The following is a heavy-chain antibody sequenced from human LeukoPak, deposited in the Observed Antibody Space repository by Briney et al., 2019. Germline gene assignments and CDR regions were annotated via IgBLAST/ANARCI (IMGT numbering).Heavy chain of an antibody. CDR1: GYTFTSYY. J-gene: IGHJ3*02. CDR3: ARAGVYGYDFDAFDI. D-gene: IGHD5-12*01. V-gene: IGHV1-46*01. Sequence: ASVKVSCKASGYTFTSYYLHWVRQAPGQGLEWMGIINPSGGSTSYAQKFQGRVTMTRDTSTSTVYMELSSLRSEDTAVYYCARAGVYGYDFDAFDIWGQGTMVTVSS. CDR2: INPSGGST.